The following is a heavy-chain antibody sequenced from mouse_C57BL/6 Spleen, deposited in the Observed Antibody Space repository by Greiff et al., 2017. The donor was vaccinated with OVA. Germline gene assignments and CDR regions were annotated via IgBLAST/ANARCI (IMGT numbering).Heavy chain of an antibody. CDR1: GYTFTSYW. CDR2: IDPSDSET. J-gene: IGHJ3*01. CDR3: ARSVTGRDLFAY. D-gene: IGHD2-13*01. Sequence: QVQLQQSGAELVRPGSSVKLSCKASGYTFTSYWMHWVKQRPIQGLEWIGNIDPSDSETHYNQKFKDKATLTVDKSSSTAYMQLSSLTSEDSAVYYCARSVTGRDLFAYWGQGTLVTVSA. V-gene: IGHV1-52*01.